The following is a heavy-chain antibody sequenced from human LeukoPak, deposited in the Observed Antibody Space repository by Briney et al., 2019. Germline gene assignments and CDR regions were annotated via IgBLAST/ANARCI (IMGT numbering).Heavy chain of an antibody. CDR1: GVSITRSDNH. D-gene: IGHD2-21*02. J-gene: IGHJ5*02. V-gene: IGHV4-39*01. CDR3: ARHTLVTAISTYNWFDP. CDR2: MFYGGST. Sequence: SETLSLICTVSGVSITRSDNHWGWVRQPPGKGLEWVGSMFYGGSTFHNPSLKSRVTISVDTSRNQFSLRLSSVTAADTAIYYCARHTLVTAISTYNWFDPWGQGTLVTVSS.